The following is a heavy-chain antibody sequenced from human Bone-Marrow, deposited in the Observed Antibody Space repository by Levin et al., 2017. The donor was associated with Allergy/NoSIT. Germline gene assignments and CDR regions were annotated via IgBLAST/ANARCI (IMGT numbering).Heavy chain of an antibody. V-gene: IGHV3-53*01. Sequence: PGGSLRLSCAASGLTVSNNYMSWVRQAPGKGLEWVALIYSRGDTSYADSVKGRFTISRDNSKNTLYLQMNSLRTEDTAVYHCARNIPVTDLGFWGRGTLVTVSS. D-gene: IGHD1-14*01. CDR2: IYSRGDT. J-gene: IGHJ4*02. CDR1: GLTVSNNY. CDR3: ARNIPVTDLGF.